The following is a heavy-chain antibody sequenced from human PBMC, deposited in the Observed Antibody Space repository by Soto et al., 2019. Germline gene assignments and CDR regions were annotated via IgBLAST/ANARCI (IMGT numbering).Heavy chain of an antibody. J-gene: IGHJ6*03. CDR1: GGSISSYY. D-gene: IGHD2-2*01. CDR2: IYYSGST. Sequence: SETLSLTCTVSGGSISSYYWSWIRQPPGKGLEWIGYIYYSGSTNYNPSLKSRVTISVDTSKNQFSLKLSSVTAADTAVYYCARLGPTARNIVVVPAARGPYYYYYYMDVWGKGTTVTVSS. V-gene: IGHV4-59*08. CDR3: ARLGPTARNIVVVPAARGPYYYYYYMDV.